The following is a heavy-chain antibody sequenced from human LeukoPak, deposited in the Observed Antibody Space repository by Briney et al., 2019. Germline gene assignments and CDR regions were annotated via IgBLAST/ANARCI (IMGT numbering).Heavy chain of an antibody. J-gene: IGHJ4*02. D-gene: IGHD3-3*01. CDR1: GFTFSSYW. CDR2: IKQDGSEK. CDR3: ARRGIWSGYSPEYYFDY. V-gene: IGHV3-7*01. Sequence: GGSLRLSCAASGFTFSSYWMSWVRQAPGKGLEWVAKIKQDGSEKYYVDSVKGRFTISRDNAKNSLCLQTNSLRAEDTAVYYCARRGIWSGYSPEYYFDYWGQGTLVTVSS.